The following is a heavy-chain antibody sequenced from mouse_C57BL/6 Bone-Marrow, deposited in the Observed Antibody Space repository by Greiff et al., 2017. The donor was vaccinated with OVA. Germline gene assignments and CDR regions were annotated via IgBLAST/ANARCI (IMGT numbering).Heavy chain of an antibody. D-gene: IGHD3-2*02. CDR2: IYPGDGDT. J-gene: IGHJ4*01. CDR1: GYAFSSYW. V-gene: IGHV1-80*01. CDR3: ARQLRLHAMDY. Sequence: QVQLKESGAELVKPGASVKISCKASGYAFSSYWMNWVKQRPGKGLEWIGQIYPGDGDTNYNGKFKGKATLTADKSSSTAYMQLSSLTSEDSAVYFCARQLRLHAMDYWGQGTSVTVSS.